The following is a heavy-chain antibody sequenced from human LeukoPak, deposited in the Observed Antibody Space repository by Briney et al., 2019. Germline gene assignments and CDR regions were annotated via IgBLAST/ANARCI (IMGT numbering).Heavy chain of an antibody. CDR3: ARDSYGSGSYFLDYYYYYMDV. Sequence: PGGSLRLSCAASGFTFSDYYMSWLRQAPGKGLEWVSYISSSGSTIYYADSVKGRFTISRDNAKNSLYLQMNSLRAEDTAVYYCARDSYGSGSYFLDYYYYYMDVWGKGTTVTVSS. D-gene: IGHD3-10*01. CDR2: ISSSGSTI. CDR1: GFTFSDYY. V-gene: IGHV3-11*01. J-gene: IGHJ6*03.